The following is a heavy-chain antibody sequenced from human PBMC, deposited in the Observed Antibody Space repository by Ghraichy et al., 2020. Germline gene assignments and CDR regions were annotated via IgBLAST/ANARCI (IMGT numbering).Heavy chain of an antibody. CDR1: GGSVSSGSYY. CDR3: ARSVYDTSGYYYRD. V-gene: IGHV4-61*01. Sequence: SETLSLTCTVSGGSVSSGSYYWSWIRQPPGKGLEWIGYIYYSGSTNYNPSLKSRVTISVDTSKNQLSLKLSSVTAADTAVYYCARSVYDTSGYYYRDWGQGTLVTVSS. J-gene: IGHJ4*02. D-gene: IGHD3-22*01. CDR2: IYYSGST.